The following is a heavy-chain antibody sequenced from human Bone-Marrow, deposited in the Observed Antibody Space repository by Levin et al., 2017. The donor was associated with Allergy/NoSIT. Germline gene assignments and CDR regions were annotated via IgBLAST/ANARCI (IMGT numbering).Heavy chain of an antibody. J-gene: IGHJ3*02. D-gene: IGHD3-22*01. V-gene: IGHV5-51*01. CDR3: ARLGHLGSGYYLVGGAFDI. Sequence: GESLKISCKGSGYSFTSYWIGWVRQMPGKGLEWMGIIYPGDSDTRYSPSFQGQVTISADKSISTAYLQWSSLKASDTAMYYCARLGHLGSGYYLVGGAFDIWGQGTMVTVSS. CDR1: GYSFTSYW. CDR2: IYPGDSDT.